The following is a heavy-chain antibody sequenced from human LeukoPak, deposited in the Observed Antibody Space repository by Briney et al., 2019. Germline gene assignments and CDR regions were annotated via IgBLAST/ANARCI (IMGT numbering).Heavy chain of an antibody. D-gene: IGHD6-19*01. CDR1: GGTFINYA. CDR2: IIPILGIA. CDR3: ARDGGAVAGLRPDRDYYYYGMDV. J-gene: IGHJ6*02. Sequence: SVTVSFKASGGTFINYAISWVRQAPGQGLAWMGGIIPILGIANYAQKFQGRVTITADKSTSTAYMELSSLRSEDTAVYYCARDGGAVAGLRPDRDYYYYGMDVWGQGTTVTVSS. V-gene: IGHV1-69*04.